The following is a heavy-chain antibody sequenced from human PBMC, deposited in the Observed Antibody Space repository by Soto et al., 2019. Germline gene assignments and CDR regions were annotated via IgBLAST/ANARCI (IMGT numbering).Heavy chain of an antibody. CDR1: VFAFSSYW. CDR3: ARGADISYWDLLQSPPPDS. CDR2: INQDVSEI. D-gene: IGHD1-7*01. Sequence: SSLRLSCAASVFAFSSYWMTWVRQAPGKGLEWVANINQDVSEINYVDSVKGRFTISRDNSKNTLYLQMNSLRAEDTAVYYCARGADISYWDLLQSPPPDSWGQGTLVTVSS. V-gene: IGHV3-7*03. J-gene: IGHJ4*02.